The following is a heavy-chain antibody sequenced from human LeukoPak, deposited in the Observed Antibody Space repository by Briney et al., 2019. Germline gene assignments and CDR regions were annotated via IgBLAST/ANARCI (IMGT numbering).Heavy chain of an antibody. D-gene: IGHD6-13*01. Sequence: ASVKVSCKASGYTFTSYYMHWVRQAPGQALEWMGIINPSGGSTSYAQKFQGRVTMTRDTSTSTVYMELSSLRSEDTAVYYCARDLPLAAAGTRWFDPWGQGTLVTVSS. J-gene: IGHJ5*02. CDR1: GYTFTSYY. V-gene: IGHV1-46*01. CDR3: ARDLPLAAAGTRWFDP. CDR2: INPSGGST.